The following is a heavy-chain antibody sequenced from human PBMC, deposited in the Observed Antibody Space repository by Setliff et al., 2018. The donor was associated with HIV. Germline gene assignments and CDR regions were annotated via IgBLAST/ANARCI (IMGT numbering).Heavy chain of an antibody. V-gene: IGHV4-31*03. D-gene: IGHD5-18*01. CDR3: ARDQGSGYVNWFDP. CDR2: IYYTGTT. CDR1: GASISSGAYF. J-gene: IGHJ5*02. Sequence: PSETLSLTCTVSGASISSGAYFWIWIRQHPGKGLEWMGYIYYTGTTYYNPSLKSRLTISVDASQNQVSLKLTSVTVADTAIYYCARDQGSGYVNWFDPWGQGTLVTVSS.